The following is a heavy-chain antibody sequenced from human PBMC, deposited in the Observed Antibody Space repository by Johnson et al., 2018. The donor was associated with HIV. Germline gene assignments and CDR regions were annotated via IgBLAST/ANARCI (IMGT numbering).Heavy chain of an antibody. Sequence: VQLVESGGGLVQPGGSLRLSCAASGFTFSSYAMSWVRQAPGKGLEWVSAISGSGGSTYYADSVKGRFTISRDNSKNTLYLQMNSLRAEDTAVYYRAKDPPIYYDFWSGSGNAFDIWGQGTMVTVSS. CDR3: AKDPPIYYDFWSGSGNAFDI. CDR2: ISGSGGST. J-gene: IGHJ3*02. CDR1: GFTFSSYA. V-gene: IGHV3-23*04. D-gene: IGHD3-3*01.